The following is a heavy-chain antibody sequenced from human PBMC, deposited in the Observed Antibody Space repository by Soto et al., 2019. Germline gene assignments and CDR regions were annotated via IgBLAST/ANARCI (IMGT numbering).Heavy chain of an antibody. CDR2: ISFDGSNK. CDR3: AKGGIDYYDSSGYGMDV. CDR1: GFTFSTYG. V-gene: IGHV3-30*18. D-gene: IGHD3-22*01. J-gene: IGHJ6*01. Sequence: QVQLVESGGGVVQPGRSLRLSCAASGFTFSTYGMHWVRQAPGKGLEWVAVISFDGSNKYDADSVKGRFTISRDNSKNTLYLQMHSLRAEDTAVYYCAKGGIDYYDSSGYGMDVW.